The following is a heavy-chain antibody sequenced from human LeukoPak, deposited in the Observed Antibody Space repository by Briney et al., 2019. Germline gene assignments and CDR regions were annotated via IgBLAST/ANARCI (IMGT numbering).Heavy chain of an antibody. D-gene: IGHD3-3*01. CDR2: IYYSGST. CDR1: GGSISSYY. J-gene: IGHJ6*03. V-gene: IGHV4-59*12. Sequence: SETLSLTCTVSGGSISSYYWSWIRQPPGKGLEWIGYIYYSGSTNYNPSLKSRVTISVDTSKNQFSLKLSSVTAADTAVYYCARRDYDFWSGYYARGYMDVWGKGTTVTVSS. CDR3: ARRDYDFWSGYYARGYMDV.